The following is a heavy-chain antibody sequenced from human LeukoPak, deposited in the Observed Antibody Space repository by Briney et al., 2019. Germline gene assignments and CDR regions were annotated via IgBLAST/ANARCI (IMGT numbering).Heavy chain of an antibody. CDR3: AKDDAWVRYQD. CDR1: GFTFSDYS. Sequence: GESLRLSCAASGFTFSDYSMNWVRQAPGKGLEWVSGISGSGVITYYADSVKGRFTISRDNSKNTLDLQMNSLRAEDTAVYYCAKDDAWVRYQDWGQGTLVTVSS. CDR2: ISGSGVIT. J-gene: IGHJ4*02. V-gene: IGHV3-23*01. D-gene: IGHD5-12*01.